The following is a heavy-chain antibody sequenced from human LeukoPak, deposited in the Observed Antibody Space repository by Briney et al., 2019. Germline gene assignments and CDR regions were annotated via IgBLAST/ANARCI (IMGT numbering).Heavy chain of an antibody. V-gene: IGHV3-30*03. J-gene: IGHJ4*02. CDR2: ISYDGSNK. D-gene: IGHD4-17*01. CDR1: GITFSSYG. CDR3: ARVYGDTYYFDY. Sequence: GGSLRLSCAASGITFSSYGMHWVRQAPGKGLEWVAVISYDGSNKYYADSVKGRFTISRDNSKNTLYLQMNSLRAEDTAVYYCARVYGDTYYFDYWGRGTLVTVSS.